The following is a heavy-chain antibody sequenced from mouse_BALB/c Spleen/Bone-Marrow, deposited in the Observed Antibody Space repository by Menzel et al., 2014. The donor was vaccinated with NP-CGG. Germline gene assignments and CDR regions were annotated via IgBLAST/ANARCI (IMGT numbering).Heavy chain of an antibody. V-gene: IGHV1-82*01. Sequence: VQLQQSGPELVKPGASVKISCKASGYAFSSSWMNWVKQRPGQGLEWIGRIYPGDGDTNYNGKFEGKATLTADKSSSTAYMQLSSLTSVDSAVYFCARGRDWDAWFAYWGQGTLVTVSA. J-gene: IGHJ3*01. CDR1: GYAFSSSW. D-gene: IGHD4-1*01. CDR2: IYPGDGDT. CDR3: ARGRDWDAWFAY.